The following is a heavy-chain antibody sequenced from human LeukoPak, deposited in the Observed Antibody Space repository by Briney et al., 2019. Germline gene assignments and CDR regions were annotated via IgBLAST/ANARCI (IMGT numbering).Heavy chain of an antibody. D-gene: IGHD1-20*01. J-gene: IGHJ3*02. Sequence: GASVKVSCKASGYTFTGYYMHWVRQAPGQGLEWMGIINPSGGSTSYAQKFQGRVTMTRDTSTSTVYMELSSLRSEDTAVYYCARDEGGTITGTTDDAFDIWGQGTMVTVSS. CDR3: ARDEGGTITGTTDDAFDI. CDR2: INPSGGST. V-gene: IGHV1-46*01. CDR1: GYTFTGYY.